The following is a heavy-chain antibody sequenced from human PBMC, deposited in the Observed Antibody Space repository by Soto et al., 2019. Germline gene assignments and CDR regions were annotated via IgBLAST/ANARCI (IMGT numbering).Heavy chain of an antibody. D-gene: IGHD1-26*01. Sequence: SVKVSCKASGGTFSRYPVAWVRQAPGHGLEWMGQIIPIFGTISHAQNFQGRITITADESTSTAYMELSSLRSDDTAVYYCARPRTVAATKGYDYWGQGTLVTVSS. CDR2: IIPIFGTI. CDR1: GGTFSRYP. V-gene: IGHV1-69*13. J-gene: IGHJ4*02. CDR3: ARPRTVAATKGYDY.